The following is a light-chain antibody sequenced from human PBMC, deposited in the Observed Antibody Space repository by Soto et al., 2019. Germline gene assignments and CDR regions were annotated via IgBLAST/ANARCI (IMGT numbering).Light chain of an antibody. V-gene: IGLV2-23*01. CDR3: CSYAGSSTPGVV. J-gene: IGLJ2*01. Sequence: QSALTQPASVSGSPGQSITISCTGTSSDVGSYNLVSWYQQHPGKAPKLMIYEGSKRPSGVSNRFSGSKSGNTASLTTSGLQAEDDADYYCCSYAGSSTPGVVFGGGTKVTVL. CDR1: SSDVGSYNL. CDR2: EGS.